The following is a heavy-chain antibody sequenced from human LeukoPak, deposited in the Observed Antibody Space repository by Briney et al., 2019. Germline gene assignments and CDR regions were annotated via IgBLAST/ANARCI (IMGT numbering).Heavy chain of an antibody. CDR1: GYTFTSYY. V-gene: IGHV1-46*01. J-gene: IGHJ5*01. CDR2: INPSGGST. D-gene: IGHD6-6*01. CDR3: ARDRSIAARPGVWFDS. Sequence: SVKVSCKASGYTFTSYYMHWVRQAPGQGLEWMGIINPSGGSTSYAQKFQGRVTMARDTSTSTVYMELSSPRSEDTAVYYCARDRSIAARPGVWFDSWGQGTLVTVSS.